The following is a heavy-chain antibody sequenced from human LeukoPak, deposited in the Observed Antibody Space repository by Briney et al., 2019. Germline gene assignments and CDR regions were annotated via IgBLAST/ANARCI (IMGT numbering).Heavy chain of an antibody. CDR3: VRDYDSSGFLAH. CDR1: GFTFSSYA. J-gene: IGHJ4*02. Sequence: PGGSLRLSCAASGFTFSSYAMSWVRQAPGKGLEWVSILYSGGSTYYADSVKGRFTISRDNSRNTLYLQMNSLRAEDTAVYYCVRDYDSSGFLAHWGQGTLVTVSS. CDR2: LYSGGST. V-gene: IGHV3-66*01. D-gene: IGHD3-22*01.